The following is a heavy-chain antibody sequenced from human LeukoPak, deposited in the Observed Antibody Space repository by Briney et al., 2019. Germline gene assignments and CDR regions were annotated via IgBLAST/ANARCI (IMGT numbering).Heavy chain of an antibody. D-gene: IGHD2-15*01. J-gene: IGHJ4*02. Sequence: GTSLRLSCAASGFTFRNYGMHWVRQAPGKGLEWVSGIFGSGGSAHYADSVKGRFTISRDNSKNTVYLQLDSLRVEDTAVYYCGKTTVGYSSGRYPGWPVDYWGQGTLVTVSS. CDR2: IFGSGGSA. CDR3: GKTTVGYSSGRYPGWPVDY. V-gene: IGHV3-23*01. CDR1: GFTFRNYG.